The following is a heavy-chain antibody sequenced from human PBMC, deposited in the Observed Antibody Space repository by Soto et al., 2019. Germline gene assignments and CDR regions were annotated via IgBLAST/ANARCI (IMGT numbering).Heavy chain of an antibody. D-gene: IGHD3-10*01. CDR3: VRGEVRTTFRH. J-gene: IGHJ4*02. CDR2: IYHSGTT. Sequence: QVQLQESGPGLVKPSQTLSLTCTVSGGSISSGGYYWSWIRQHPVKGLELIGYIYHSGTTHYHPSLNSRVTIAGDTSTNQLSLKLNSVTAADTAVYYCVRGEVRTTFRHWGKGTLITVSS. CDR1: GGSISSGGYY. V-gene: IGHV4-31*03.